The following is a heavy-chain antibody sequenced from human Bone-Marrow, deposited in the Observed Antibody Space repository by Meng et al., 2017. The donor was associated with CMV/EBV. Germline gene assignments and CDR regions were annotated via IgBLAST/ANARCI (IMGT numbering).Heavy chain of an antibody. V-gene: IGHV1-46*01. CDR2: INPSGGST. D-gene: IGHD6-13*01. CDR3: ARDRNTRYFPLILQPSGNKQQLLPSNWFDP. J-gene: IGHJ5*02. Sequence: ASVKVSCKASGYTFTSYYMHWVRQAPGQGLEWMGIINPSGGSTSYAQKFQGRVTMTRDTSTSTVYMELSSLRSEDTAVYYCARDRNTRYFPLILQPSGNKQQLLPSNWFDPWGQGTLVTASS. CDR1: GYTFTSYY.